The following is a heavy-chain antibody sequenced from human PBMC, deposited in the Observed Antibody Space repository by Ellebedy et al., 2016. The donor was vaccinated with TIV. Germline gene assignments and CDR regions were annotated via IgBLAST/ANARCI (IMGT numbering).Heavy chain of an antibody. CDR2: IHYSGST. Sequence: MPSETLSLTCSVSGGSLSTYYWTWLRQPPGKGLEWIGYIHYSGSTNYNPSLKSRVTMSVDSSRNKFSLNQSSVTAADTAVFYCARTSYYDSSGYPLFDYWGQGTLVTVSS. V-gene: IGHV4-59*08. J-gene: IGHJ4*02. CDR3: ARTSYYDSSGYPLFDY. CDR1: GGSLSTYY. D-gene: IGHD3-22*01.